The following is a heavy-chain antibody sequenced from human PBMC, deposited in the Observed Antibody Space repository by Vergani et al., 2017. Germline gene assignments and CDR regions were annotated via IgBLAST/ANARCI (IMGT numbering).Heavy chain of an antibody. V-gene: IGHV1-8*01. Sequence: QVQLVQSGAEVKKPGASVKVSCKASGYTFTSYDINWVRQATGQGLEWMGWMNPNSGNTGYAQKFQGRVTMTRNTSISTAYMELSSLRSEDTAVYYCARGATMIVVGGQDAFDIWGQGTMVTVSS. J-gene: IGHJ3*02. CDR3: ARGATMIVVGGQDAFDI. CDR2: MNPNSGNT. D-gene: IGHD3-22*01. CDR1: GYTFTSYD.